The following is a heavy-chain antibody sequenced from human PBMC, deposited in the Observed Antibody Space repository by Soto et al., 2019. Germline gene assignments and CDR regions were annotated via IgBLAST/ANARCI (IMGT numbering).Heavy chain of an antibody. CDR3: AKDEGPSNYYYYGMDV. V-gene: IGHV3-23*01. Sequence: GVSIRLCCAASGVNFRSYAVSWIRQNQGKGLEWVSAISGSGGSTYYADSVKGRFTISRDNSKNTLYLQMNSLRAEDTAVYYCAKDEGPSNYYYYGMDVWGQGTTVTVSS. CDR2: ISGSGGST. CDR1: GVNFRSYA. J-gene: IGHJ6*02.